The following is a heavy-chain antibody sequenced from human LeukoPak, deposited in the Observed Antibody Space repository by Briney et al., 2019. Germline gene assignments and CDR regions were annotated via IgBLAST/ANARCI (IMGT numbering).Heavy chain of an antibody. V-gene: IGHV1-2*02. J-gene: IGHJ4*02. CDR1: GYTFTGYY. Sequence: ASVKVSCKASGYTFTGYYMHWVRQAPGQGLEWMGWINPNSGGTNYAQKFQGRVTMTRDTSISTAHMELSRLRSDDTAVYYCARGGVTIFGVVITFFDYWGQGTLVTVSS. CDR2: INPNSGGT. D-gene: IGHD3-3*01. CDR3: ARGGVTIFGVVITFFDY.